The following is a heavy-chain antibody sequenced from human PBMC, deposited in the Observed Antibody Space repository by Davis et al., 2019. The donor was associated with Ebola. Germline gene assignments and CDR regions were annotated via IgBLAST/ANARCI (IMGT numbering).Heavy chain of an antibody. J-gene: IGHJ5*02. CDR3: AREAVWRFDP. CDR1: GFSFSSHW. CDR2: IRQDGSEK. V-gene: IGHV3-7*03. Sequence: GESLKISCAASGFSFSSHWMSWVRQAPGKGLEWVANIRQDGSEKHYVDSVKGRFTIPRDNAKNSLYLQMNSLRAEDTAVYYCAREAVWRFDPWGQGTLVTVSS. D-gene: IGHD3-16*01.